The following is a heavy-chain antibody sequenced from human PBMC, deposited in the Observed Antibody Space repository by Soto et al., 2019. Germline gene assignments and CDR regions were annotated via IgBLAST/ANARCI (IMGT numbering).Heavy chain of an antibody. CDR1: GGTLSNYG. CDR2: IIPVFGTA. J-gene: IGHJ6*01. CDR3: AIGDATKIVVTTDYGMDV. V-gene: IGHV1-69*12. D-gene: IGHD4-17*01. Sequence: QVQLVQSGAEVKKPGSSVKVSCKASGGTLSNYGISWVRKAPGQGREWMGGIIPVFGTANYAQKFQGRVTITADESTTTGYMAVSSLRSDDTAVDYCAIGDATKIVVTTDYGMDVWGQGTTVTVSS.